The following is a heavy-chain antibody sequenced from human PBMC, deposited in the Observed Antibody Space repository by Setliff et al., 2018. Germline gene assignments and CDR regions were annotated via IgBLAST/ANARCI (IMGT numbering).Heavy chain of an antibody. CDR1: GYTFTNYG. Sequence: ASVNVSCKASGYTFTNYGISWVRQAPGQGLEWMGWISAYNGNTNYAQKLQGRVTMTTDTSTSTAYMELRSLRSDDTAVYYCARVPLPLDIVVVVAATPLEYYYYMDVWGKGTTVTVSS. V-gene: IGHV1-18*01. J-gene: IGHJ6*03. CDR2: ISAYNGNT. CDR3: ARVPLPLDIVVVVAATPLEYYYYMDV. D-gene: IGHD2-15*01.